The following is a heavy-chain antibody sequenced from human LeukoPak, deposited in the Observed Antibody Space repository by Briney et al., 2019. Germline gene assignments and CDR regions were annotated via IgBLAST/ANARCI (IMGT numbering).Heavy chain of an antibody. CDR1: GYTLTELS. D-gene: IGHD5-12*01. J-gene: IGHJ4*02. CDR3: ATYSGYDLGFDY. V-gene: IGHV1-24*01. Sequence: ASVKVSFTVSGYTLTELSMHWVRQAPGKGLEWMGGFDPEDGETIYAQKFQGRVTMTEDTSTDTAYMELSSLRSEDTAVYYCATYSGYDLGFDYWGQGTLVTVSS. CDR2: FDPEDGET.